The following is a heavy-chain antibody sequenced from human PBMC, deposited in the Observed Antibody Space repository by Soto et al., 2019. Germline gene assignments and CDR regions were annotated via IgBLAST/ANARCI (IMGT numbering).Heavy chain of an antibody. CDR3: ARVYCSGGSCYHLDY. D-gene: IGHD2-15*01. J-gene: IGHJ4*02. CDR2: IYYSGST. CDR1: GGSISSYY. Sequence: SETLSLTCTVSGGSISSYYWSWIRQPPGKGLEWIGYIYYSGSTNYNPSLKSRVTISVDTSKNTLYLQMKSLRAEDTAVYYCARVYCSGGSCYHLDYWGQGTLVTVSS. V-gene: IGHV4-59*12.